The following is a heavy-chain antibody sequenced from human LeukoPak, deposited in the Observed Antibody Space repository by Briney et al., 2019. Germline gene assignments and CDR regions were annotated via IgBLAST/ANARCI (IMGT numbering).Heavy chain of an antibody. CDR2: IWYDGSNK. CDR1: GFTFSTYY. Sequence: GGSLRLSCAASGFTFSTYYMNWVRQAPGKGLEWVAVIWYDGSNKYYADSVKGRFTISRDNSKNTLYLQMNSLRVEDTAVYYCATDRGLYSSGWYFFQYWGQGTLVTVSS. CDR3: ATDRGLYSSGWYFFQY. V-gene: IGHV3-33*08. J-gene: IGHJ1*01. D-gene: IGHD6-19*01.